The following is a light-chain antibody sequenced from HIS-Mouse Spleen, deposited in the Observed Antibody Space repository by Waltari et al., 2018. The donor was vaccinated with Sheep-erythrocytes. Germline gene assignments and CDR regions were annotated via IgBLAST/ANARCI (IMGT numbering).Light chain of an antibody. V-gene: IGKV1-39*01. CDR1: QSISSY. J-gene: IGKJ3*01. CDR2: AAS. Sequence: DIQMTQSPSSRVTIPCRASQSISSYLNWYQQKPGKAPKLLIYAASSLQSGVPSRFSGSGSGTDFTLTISSLQPEDFATYYCQQSYSTPQFTFGPGTKVDIK. CDR3: QQSYSTPQFT.